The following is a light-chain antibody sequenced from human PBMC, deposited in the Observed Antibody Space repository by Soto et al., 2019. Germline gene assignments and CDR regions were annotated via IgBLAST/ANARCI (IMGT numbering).Light chain of an antibody. Sequence: ETVLTQSPGTLSLSPGERATLSCRASQSVSSSYLAWYQQKPGQAPRLLIYGASSRATGIPDRFSGSGSGTDFNLTISRLEPDDFAVYYCQQYGSSPPSWTFGQGTKVEIK. J-gene: IGKJ1*01. CDR1: QSVSSSY. CDR3: QQYGSSPPSWT. CDR2: GAS. V-gene: IGKV3-20*01.